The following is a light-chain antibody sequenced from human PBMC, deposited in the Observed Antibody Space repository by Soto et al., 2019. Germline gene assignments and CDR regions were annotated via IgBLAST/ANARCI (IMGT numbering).Light chain of an antibody. CDR3: QQYNTWPWT. V-gene: IGKV3-15*01. Sequence: ETVMTQSPATLPVSPGERATLSCRASQSLNSNLAWYQQKPGQAPRLLIDGASDRATGIPDRFSGSGYGTEFTLSISSLQSEDFAVYYCQQYNTWPWTFGQGTKVDIK. J-gene: IGKJ1*01. CDR2: GAS. CDR1: QSLNSN.